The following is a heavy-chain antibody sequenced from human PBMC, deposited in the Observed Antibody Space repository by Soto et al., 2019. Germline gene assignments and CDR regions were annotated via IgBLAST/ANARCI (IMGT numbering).Heavy chain of an antibody. CDR1: GFTFSSYS. D-gene: IGHD6-13*01. CDR2: ISSSSSYI. Sequence: GESLKISCAAPGFTFSSYSMNWVRQAPGKWLEWVSSISSSSSYIYYADSVKGRFTISRDNAKNSLYLQMNSLRAEDTAVYYCARVLYSSSWYLYYYYGMDVWGQGTTVTVSS. V-gene: IGHV3-21*01. CDR3: ARVLYSSSWYLYYYYGMDV. J-gene: IGHJ6*02.